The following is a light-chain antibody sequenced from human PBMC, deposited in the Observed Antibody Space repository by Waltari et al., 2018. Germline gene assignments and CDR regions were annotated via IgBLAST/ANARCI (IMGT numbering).Light chain of an antibody. CDR2: DAS. V-gene: IGKV3-20*01. J-gene: IGKJ1*01. CDR3: QMYVRLPVT. Sequence: CRASQSVGRYVAWYKQQHGQAPRLLIYDASTRATGIPDRFSGGGSGTDFSLTISRLEPEDFAVYYCQMYVRLPVTFGQGTKVEI. CDR1: QSVGRY.